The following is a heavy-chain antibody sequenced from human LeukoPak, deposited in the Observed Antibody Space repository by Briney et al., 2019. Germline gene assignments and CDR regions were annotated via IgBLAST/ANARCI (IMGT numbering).Heavy chain of an antibody. CDR2: INSDGSGT. V-gene: IGHV3-74*01. CDR1: GFTFSSHW. Sequence: PGGSLRLSCAASGFTFSSHWMHWVRQAPGKGLVWVSRINSDGSGTIYADSVKGRFTISRDNAKNTLYLQMNSLRAEDTAVYYCAKDKGAVTGTFDYWGQGTLVTVSS. CDR3: AKDKGAVTGTFDY. J-gene: IGHJ4*02. D-gene: IGHD1-14*01.